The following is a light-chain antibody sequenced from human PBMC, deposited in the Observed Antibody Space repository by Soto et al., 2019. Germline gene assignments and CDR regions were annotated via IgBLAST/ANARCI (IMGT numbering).Light chain of an antibody. CDR2: ENN. Sequence: QSVLTQPPAVSEAPGQRVTIYCTGSSSNIGAGYEAHWYQQVPGTAPKLLIYENNNRPSGVPDRFSGSKSGTSASLAITGLPAEDEAEYYCQSYDSSLSGYVFGTRTKLTLL. J-gene: IGLJ1*01. V-gene: IGLV1-40*01. CDR3: QSYDSSLSGYV. CDR1: SSNIGAGYE.